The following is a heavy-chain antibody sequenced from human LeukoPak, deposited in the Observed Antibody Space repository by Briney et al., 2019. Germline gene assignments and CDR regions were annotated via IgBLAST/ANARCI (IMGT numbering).Heavy chain of an antibody. V-gene: IGHV1-24*01. J-gene: IGHJ3*02. CDR2: FDPEDGET. CDR3: ANTLTTVVIPGAFDI. D-gene: IGHD4-17*01. CDR1: GYTLTELS. Sequence: GASVKVSCKVSGYTLTELSMHWVRQAPGKGLEWMGGFDPEDGETIYAQKFQGRVTMTEDTSTDTAYMELSSLRSEDTAVYYCANTLTTVVIPGAFDIWGQGTMVTVSS.